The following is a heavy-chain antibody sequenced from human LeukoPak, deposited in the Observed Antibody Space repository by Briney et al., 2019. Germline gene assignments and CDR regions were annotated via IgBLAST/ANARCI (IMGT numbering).Heavy chain of an antibody. CDR3: AKDLVTGSLDY. V-gene: IGHV3-23*01. CDR2: ISSSSGRT. CDR1: GLTFTASA. J-gene: IGHJ4*02. D-gene: IGHD3-10*01. Sequence: GGLLRFSCGALGLTFTASAMTGVRKAPGKGLEWVSSISSSSGRTYYADPVKARFPIPRDNSKNTLYLQMNSMRAEDTAIYYWAKDLVTGSLDYWGQGTLVTVSS.